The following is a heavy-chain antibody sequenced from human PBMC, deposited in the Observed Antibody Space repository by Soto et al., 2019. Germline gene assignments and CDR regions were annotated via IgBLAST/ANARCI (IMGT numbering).Heavy chain of an antibody. CDR2: IYYSGTT. D-gene: IGHD3-10*01. V-gene: IGHV4-39*01. Sequence: QLQLQESGPGLVRLSEPLSLTCTVSGDSISSSNYYWGWIRQPPGKGLKWIGSIYYSGTTYYNPSLKSRVTISVDTSKKQFSLKLTSVTAADTALYFCARQPGVRYYYYFHGMDDWGQGTTVTVSS. J-gene: IGHJ6*02. CDR1: GDSISSSNYY. CDR3: ARQPGVRYYYYFHGMDD.